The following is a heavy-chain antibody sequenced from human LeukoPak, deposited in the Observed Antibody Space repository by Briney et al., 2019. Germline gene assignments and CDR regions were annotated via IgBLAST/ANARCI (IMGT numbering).Heavy chain of an antibody. Sequence: SETLSLTCTVSDDSIKNYFRTWIRQSPGKGLEWIGYVFYSGSTSYNPFLRSRLTMSVDTSKSQFSLNLKSVTAADTAVYYCARGTRRYYDGSGYYYGEFDYWGQGILVTVSS. CDR3: ARGTRRYYDGSGYYYGEFDY. V-gene: IGHV4-59*01. D-gene: IGHD3-22*01. CDR1: DDSIKNYF. J-gene: IGHJ4*02. CDR2: VFYSGST.